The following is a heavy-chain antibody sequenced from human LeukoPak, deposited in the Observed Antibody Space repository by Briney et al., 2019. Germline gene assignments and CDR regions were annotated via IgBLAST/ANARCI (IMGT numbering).Heavy chain of an antibody. CDR1: GFTFSSYS. J-gene: IGHJ4*02. D-gene: IGHD3-3*01. CDR2: ISSSSSYI. Sequence: GGSLRLSCAASGFTFSSYSMNWVRQAPGKGLEWVSSISSSSSYIYYADSVKGRFTISRDNAKNSLYLQMNSLRAEDRAGYYCARADWSGKPSGDWGQGTLVTVSS. CDR3: ARADWSGKPSGD. V-gene: IGHV3-21*01.